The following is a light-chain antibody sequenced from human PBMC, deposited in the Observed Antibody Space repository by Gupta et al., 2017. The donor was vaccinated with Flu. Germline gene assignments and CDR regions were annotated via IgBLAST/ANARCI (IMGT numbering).Light chain of an antibody. CDR1: SGHSSYT. CDR2: ITSDGSH. Sequence: QLVLTQSPSASASLGASVKLTCTLSSGHSSYTIAWHQQQPEKGPRFLMKITSDGSHSKGDEIPDRFSGSSSGAERYLTISSLRSEDEADYYCQTWGTGIRVFGGGTKLTVL. CDR3: QTWGTGIRV. J-gene: IGLJ2*01. V-gene: IGLV4-69*01.